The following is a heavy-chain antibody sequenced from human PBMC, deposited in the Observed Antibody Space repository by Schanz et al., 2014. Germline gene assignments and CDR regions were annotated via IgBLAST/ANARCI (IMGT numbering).Heavy chain of an antibody. CDR1: RYTFNTYG. J-gene: IGHJ4*02. CDR3: ASSGAGYSSSWDFDY. D-gene: IGHD6-13*01. Sequence: QGQLVQSGPEVKEPGASVKVSCEASRYTFNTYGLNWVRQAPGQGLEWMGWISAYTNNTNYAQKFQGRVTITADKSTFTAYMDVSSLRSEDTAVYYCASSGAGYSSSWDFDYWGQGTLXTVSS. V-gene: IGHV1-18*01. CDR2: ISAYTNNT.